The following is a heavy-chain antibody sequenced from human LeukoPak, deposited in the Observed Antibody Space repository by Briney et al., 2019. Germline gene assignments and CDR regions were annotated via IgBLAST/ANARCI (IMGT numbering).Heavy chain of an antibody. Sequence: NASETLSLTCTVSGGSISSSSYYWGWIRQPPWKGLEWIGSIYYSGSTYYNPSLKSRVTISVDTSKNQFSLKLSSVTAADTAVYYCARHVLGVMITFGGVIAPDAFDIWGQGTMVTVSS. CDR3: ARHVLGVMITFGGVIAPDAFDI. V-gene: IGHV4-39*01. CDR2: IYYSGST. D-gene: IGHD3-16*02. J-gene: IGHJ3*02. CDR1: GGSISSSSYY.